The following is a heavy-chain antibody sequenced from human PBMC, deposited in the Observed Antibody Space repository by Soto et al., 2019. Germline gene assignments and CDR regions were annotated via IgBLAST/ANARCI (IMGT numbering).Heavy chain of an antibody. D-gene: IGHD3-3*01. CDR1: GFSLTTSGVG. J-gene: IGHJ4*02. Sequence: QITLNESGPTVVKPTETLTLTCTFSGFSLTTSGVGVGWVRQSPGKAPEWLAFIYWDDDKRYSTSLKSRLTITKVTSKNQVVLTMANVYPAVTATYYCAHRVLRAVFGLVTTTAIYFDFWGQGTPVVVSS. CDR2: IYWDDDK. V-gene: IGHV2-5*02. CDR3: AHRVLRAVFGLVTTTAIYFDF.